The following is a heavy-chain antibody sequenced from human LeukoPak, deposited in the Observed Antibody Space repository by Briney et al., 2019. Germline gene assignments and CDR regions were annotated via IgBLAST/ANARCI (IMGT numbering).Heavy chain of an antibody. J-gene: IGHJ4*02. D-gene: IGHD6-19*01. CDR3: ATASSGWYLHY. Sequence: ASAKVSCKASGYTFTSYYMHWVRQAPGQALEWMGIINPSGGSTSYAQKFQGRVTMTEDTSTDTAYMELSSLRSEDTAVYYCATASSGWYLHYWGQGTLVTVSS. CDR2: INPSGGST. V-gene: IGHV1-46*01. CDR1: GYTFTSYY.